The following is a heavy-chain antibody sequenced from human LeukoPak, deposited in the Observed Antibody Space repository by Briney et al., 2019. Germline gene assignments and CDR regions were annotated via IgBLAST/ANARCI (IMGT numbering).Heavy chain of an antibody. CDR3: ARGRGPPNTNRDFYYYYYMDV. Sequence: ASVRVSCKASGYTFTNYAIHWVRQAPGQRFEWMGWIHAANGHTKYSQEFQDRITITRDTSATTAYMELSNLRSEDMALYYCARGRGPPNTNRDFYYYYYMDVWGTGTTVTVSS. CDR2: IHAANGHT. J-gene: IGHJ6*03. V-gene: IGHV1-3*03. CDR1: GYTFTNYA. D-gene: IGHD3-10*01.